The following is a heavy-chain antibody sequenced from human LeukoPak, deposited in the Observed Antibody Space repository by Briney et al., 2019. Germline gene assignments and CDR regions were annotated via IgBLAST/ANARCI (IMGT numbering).Heavy chain of an antibody. CDR1: GYTFTSYD. CDR3: ARSYYRSLLVITSNWFDP. Sequence: ASVKVSCKASGYTFTSYDINWVRQATGQGLEWMGWMNPNSGNTGYAQKFQGRVTMTRNTSISTAYMELSSLRSEDTAVYYCARSYYRSLLVITSNWFDPWGQGTLVTVSS. J-gene: IGHJ5*02. CDR2: MNPNSGNT. D-gene: IGHD3-22*01. V-gene: IGHV1-8*01.